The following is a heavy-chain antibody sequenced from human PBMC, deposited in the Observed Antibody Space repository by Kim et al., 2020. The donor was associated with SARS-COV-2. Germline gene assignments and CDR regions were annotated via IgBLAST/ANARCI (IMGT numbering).Heavy chain of an antibody. CDR1: GFTFSSYE. CDR2: IRSSGSTI. J-gene: IGHJ4*02. CDR3: AGGGYYDSSGYPLN. Sequence: GGSLRLSCAASGFTFSSYEMNWVRQAPGKGLEWVSYIRSSGSTIYYADSVKGQFTISRDNAKYSLYLKMNSLRAEDTAVYYCAGGGYYDSSGYPLNWGQGTMVTVSS. D-gene: IGHD3-22*01. V-gene: IGHV3-48*03.